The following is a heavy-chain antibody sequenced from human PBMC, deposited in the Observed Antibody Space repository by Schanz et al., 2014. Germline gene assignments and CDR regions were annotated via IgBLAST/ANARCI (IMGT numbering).Heavy chain of an antibody. CDR2: ISYSGST. J-gene: IGHJ5*02. CDR3: ARRKSDYGGPRDWFDP. V-gene: IGHV4-31*03. CDR1: GASISSGGYY. D-gene: IGHD2-21*01. Sequence: QVQLQESGPGLVKPSQTLSLTCTVSGASISSGGYYWDWIRLLPGKGLEWIGYISYSGSTSFNPSLKSRLTMSVDTSKNQFSLRLSSVTAADTAVYYCARRKSDYGGPRDWFDPWGQGILVTVSS.